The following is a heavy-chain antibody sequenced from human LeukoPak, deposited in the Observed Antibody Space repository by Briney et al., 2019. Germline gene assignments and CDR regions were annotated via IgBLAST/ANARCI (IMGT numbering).Heavy chain of an antibody. CDR1: GGSISSYY. CDR3: ARFEYCSSTSCGGYYYYGVDV. D-gene: IGHD2-2*01. V-gene: IGHV4-59*01. Sequence: SETLSLTCTVSGGSISSYYWSWIRQPPGKGLEWIGYMHYSGRTNYNPSLKSRATISIDTSKNQFSLKMSSMAAADTAVYYCARFEYCSSTSCGGYYYYGVDVWGQGTTVTVSS. J-gene: IGHJ6*02. CDR2: MHYSGRT.